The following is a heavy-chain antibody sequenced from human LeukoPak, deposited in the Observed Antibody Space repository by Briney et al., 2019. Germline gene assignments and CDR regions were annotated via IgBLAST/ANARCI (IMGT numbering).Heavy chain of an antibody. J-gene: IGHJ4*02. D-gene: IGHD3-3*01. CDR1: GFIFGGYW. CDR2: TNPDGSIK. V-gene: IGHV3-7*01. CDR3: VSGFLQWLY. Sequence: GGSLRLTCAASGFIFGGYWMSWVRQAPGRGLEWVANTNPDGSIKYYVDSVNGRFTISRDNAKNSLYLQMNSLRAEDTAVYYCVSGFLQWLYWGQGTLVTVSS.